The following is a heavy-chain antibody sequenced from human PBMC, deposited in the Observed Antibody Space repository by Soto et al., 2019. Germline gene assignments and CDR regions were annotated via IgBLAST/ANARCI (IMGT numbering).Heavy chain of an antibody. D-gene: IGHD3-10*01. CDR3: ASVGGTKFVYYYYGMDV. CDR1: GFTFSSYA. CDR2: ISYDGSNK. Sequence: GGSLRLSCAASGFTFSSYAMHWVRQAQGKGLEWVAVISYDGSNKYYADSVKGRFTISRDNSKNTLYLQMNSLRAEDTAVYYCASVGGTKFVYYYYGMDVWGQGTTVTVSS. J-gene: IGHJ6*02. V-gene: IGHV3-30-3*01.